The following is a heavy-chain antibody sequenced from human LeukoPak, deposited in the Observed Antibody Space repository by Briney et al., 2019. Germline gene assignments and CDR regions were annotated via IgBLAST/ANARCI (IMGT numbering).Heavy chain of an antibody. CDR2: IIHILGIA. D-gene: IGHD3-10*01. Sequence: SVKVSCKASGGTFSSYAISWVRQAPAQGLEWMGRIIHILGIANYAQKFQGRVTITADKSTSTAYMELSSLRSEDTAVYYCARDPIEWFGEPASYYYGMDVWGQGTTVTVSS. V-gene: IGHV1-69*04. CDR3: ARDPIEWFGEPASYYYGMDV. CDR1: GGTFSSYA. J-gene: IGHJ6*02.